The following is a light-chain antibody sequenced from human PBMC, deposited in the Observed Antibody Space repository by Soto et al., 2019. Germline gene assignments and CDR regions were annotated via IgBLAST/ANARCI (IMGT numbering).Light chain of an antibody. V-gene: IGKV1-39*01. CDR2: SAS. CDR1: QSIGNF. Sequence: DIQMTQSPSSLSASVGDRVTITCRATQSIGNFLNWYQQKPEKVPKLPIYSASTLQSGVPSRFSRSGSGTDFTLTIATLQPEEFATEYCQQSYTAAPAFSGGSKV. J-gene: IGKJ4*01. CDR3: QQSYTAAPA.